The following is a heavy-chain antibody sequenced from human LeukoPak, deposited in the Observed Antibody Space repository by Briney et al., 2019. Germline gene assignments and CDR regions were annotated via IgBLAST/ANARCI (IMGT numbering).Heavy chain of an antibody. CDR1: GFTFSNAW. CDR2: IKQDESKR. V-gene: IGHV3-7*01. CDR3: AREASLYCSGNDCYWAFDR. Sequence: GGSLRLSCAASGFTFSNAWMSWVRQAPGKGLEWVAKIKQDESKRYYVDSVKGRFTISRDNDKNSLYLQINSLTAEDTAVYYCAREASLYCSGNDCYWAFDRWGQGTLVIVSS. J-gene: IGHJ5*02. D-gene: IGHD2-15*01.